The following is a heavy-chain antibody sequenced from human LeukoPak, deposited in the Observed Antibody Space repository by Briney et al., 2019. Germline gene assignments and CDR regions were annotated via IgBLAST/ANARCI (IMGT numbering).Heavy chain of an antibody. J-gene: IGHJ3*02. D-gene: IGHD6-19*01. CDR1: GGSISSYY. V-gene: IGHV4-59*01. CDR3: ARDRSIAVANPDAFDI. Sequence: SETLSLTCTVSGGSISSYYWSWIRQPPGKGLEWIGYIYYSGSTNYNPSLKSRVTISVDTSENQFSLKLSSVTAADTAVYYCARDRSIAVANPDAFDIWGQGTMVTVSS. CDR2: IYYSGST.